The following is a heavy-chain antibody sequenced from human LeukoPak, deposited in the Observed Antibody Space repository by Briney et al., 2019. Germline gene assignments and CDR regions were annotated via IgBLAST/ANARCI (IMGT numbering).Heavy chain of an antibody. D-gene: IGHD3-22*01. CDR2: IIPILGIA. CDR1: GGTFSSYT. CDR3: ASNPHPYYYDSSGYYFGFDY. Sequence: GSSVKVSCKASGGTFSSYTISWVRQAPGQGLEWMGRIIPILGIANYAQKFQGRVTITADKSTSTAYMELSSLRSEDTAVYYCASNPHPYYYDSSGYYFGFDYWGQGTLVTVSS. J-gene: IGHJ4*02. V-gene: IGHV1-69*02.